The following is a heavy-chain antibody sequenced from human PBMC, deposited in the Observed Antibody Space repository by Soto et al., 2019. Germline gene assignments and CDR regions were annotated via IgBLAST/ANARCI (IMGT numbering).Heavy chain of an antibody. J-gene: IGHJ4*02. V-gene: IGHV2-5*01. D-gene: IGHD3-22*01. CDR1: GFSLSTSGVG. CDR3: AYDSSGYYASHLDD. CDR2: IYWNDDK. Sequence: QITLKESGPTLVKPTQTLTLTCTFSGFSLSTSGVGVGWIRQPPGKALEWLALIYWNDDKRYSPSLKSRLTITKDTAKNQVVLTMTNMDPVDTATYYWAYDSSGYYASHLDDWGQGTLVTVSS.